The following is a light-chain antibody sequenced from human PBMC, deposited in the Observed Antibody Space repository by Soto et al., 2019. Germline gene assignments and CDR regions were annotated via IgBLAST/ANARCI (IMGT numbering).Light chain of an antibody. Sequence: EIVMTQSPATLSVSPGERATLSCRASQSVGSNLAWYQQKPGQAPRLLMYGASTRATGVPARFSGNGSGAEFTLTISSLQSEDFAVYYCQQYNNRPPWTFGQGTKVEIE. CDR3: QQYNNRPPWT. CDR1: QSVGSN. J-gene: IGKJ1*01. CDR2: GAS. V-gene: IGKV3-15*01.